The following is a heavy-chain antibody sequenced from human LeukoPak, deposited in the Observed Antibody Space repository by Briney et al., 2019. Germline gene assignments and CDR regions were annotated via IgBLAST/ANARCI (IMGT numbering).Heavy chain of an antibody. D-gene: IGHD6-6*01. CDR1: GDSISSGGFY. V-gene: IGHV4-31*03. J-gene: IGHJ3*02. Sequence: SETLSLTCTVSGDSISSGGFYWSWLRQHPGKGLEWIGRIHFSESTNYNPSLESRVTISVDTSKNQFSLILNSVTAADTAVYYCARGNAAGRPGVGFDIWGQGTMVTVSS. CDR2: IHFSEST. CDR3: ARGNAAGRPGVGFDI.